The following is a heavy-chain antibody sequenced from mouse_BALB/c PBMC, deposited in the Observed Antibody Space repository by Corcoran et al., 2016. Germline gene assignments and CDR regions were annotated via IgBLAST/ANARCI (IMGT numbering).Heavy chain of an antibody. Sequence: QIQLVQSGPELKKPGETVKISCKASGYTFTNYGMNWVKQAPGKGLKWMGWINTYTGEPTYADDFKGRFAFSLETSASTAYLQINNLKNEDMATYFCARGPHYFDYWGQGTTLTVSS. J-gene: IGHJ2*01. CDR1: GYTFTNYG. CDR3: ARGPHYFDY. CDR2: INTYTGEP. V-gene: IGHV9-1*02.